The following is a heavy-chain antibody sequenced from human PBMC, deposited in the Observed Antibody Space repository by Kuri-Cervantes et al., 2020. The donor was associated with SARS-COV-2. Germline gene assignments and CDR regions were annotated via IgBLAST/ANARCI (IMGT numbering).Heavy chain of an antibody. CDR3: ARGQDSYGHNWFDP. V-gene: IGHV4-59*11. Sequence: GSLRLSCTVSGGSISSHYWSWIRQPPGKGLEWIGYIYYSGSTNYNPSLKSRVTISVDTSKNQFSLKPSSVTAADTAVYYCARGQDSYGHNWFDPWGQGTLVTVSS. CDR1: GGSISSHY. J-gene: IGHJ5*02. D-gene: IGHD5-18*01. CDR2: IYYSGST.